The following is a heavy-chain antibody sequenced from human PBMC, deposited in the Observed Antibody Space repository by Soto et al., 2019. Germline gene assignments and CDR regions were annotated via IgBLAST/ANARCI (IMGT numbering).Heavy chain of an antibody. J-gene: IGHJ4*02. Sequence: QLQLQESGPGLVKPSETLSLTCTVSGGSITRNNHYWGWIRQSPGKGLEWIGKILYSGSTNYNPYLKNRVTIAVETSKNPFSLKMSSVTAADTAVYYCARLGSSGWYQGSYFDYWGQGTLVTVSS. V-gene: IGHV4-39*02. CDR3: ARLGSSGWYQGSYFDY. D-gene: IGHD6-19*01. CDR1: GGSITRNNHY. CDR2: ILYSGST.